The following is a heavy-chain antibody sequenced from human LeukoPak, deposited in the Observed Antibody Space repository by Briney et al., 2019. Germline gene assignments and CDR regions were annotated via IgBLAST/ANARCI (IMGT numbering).Heavy chain of an antibody. D-gene: IGHD5-24*01. CDR2: IIPVLRIA. J-gene: IGHJ5*02. CDR3: ARGEGYNPEWFDP. CDR1: GSTFSSYA. Sequence: GASVKVSCKASGSTFSSYAFNWVRQAPGQGLEWMGRIIPVLRIANYAQNFQGRVTITADKSTSTAYMELSSLRSEDTAVYYCARGEGYNPEWFDPWGQGTLVSVSS. V-gene: IGHV1-69*04.